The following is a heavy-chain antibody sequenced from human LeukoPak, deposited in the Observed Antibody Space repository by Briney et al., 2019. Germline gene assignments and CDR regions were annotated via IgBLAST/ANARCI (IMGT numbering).Heavy chain of an antibody. Sequence: GGSLRLSCAASGFIFSNYNMNWVRQAPGKGLEWVSYIAISSSTMHYADSVKGRFTISRDDAKNSLYLQMNSLRDEDTAVYYCARRHISSGSIDYWGQGTLVTASS. CDR1: GFIFSNYN. V-gene: IGHV3-48*02. CDR2: IAISSSTM. D-gene: IGHD3-10*01. CDR3: ARRHISSGSIDY. J-gene: IGHJ4*02.